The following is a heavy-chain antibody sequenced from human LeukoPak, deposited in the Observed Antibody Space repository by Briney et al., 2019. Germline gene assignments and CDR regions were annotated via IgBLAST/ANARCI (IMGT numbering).Heavy chain of an antibody. CDR1: RFTFSNYW. V-gene: IGHV3-7*01. CDR2: INQDGSKK. J-gene: IGHJ4*02. CDR3: AKWGPHCVGDYCPALDS. Sequence: PGGSLRLSCVASRFTFSNYWMSWVRQAPGKGLEWVANINQDGSKKPYADSMKGRFTISRDNAKESVYLQLNSLRADDTAVYYCAKWGPHCVGDYCPALDSWGQGTLVTVSS. D-gene: IGHD2-21*02.